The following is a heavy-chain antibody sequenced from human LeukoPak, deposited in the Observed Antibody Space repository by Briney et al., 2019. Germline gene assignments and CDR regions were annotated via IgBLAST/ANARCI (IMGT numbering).Heavy chain of an antibody. CDR3: ARASLADYVWGSFDY. CDR2: IYSGGST. CDR1: GFTFSSYA. V-gene: IGHV3-66*01. D-gene: IGHD3-16*01. Sequence: GGSLRLSCAASGFTFSSYAMSWVRQAPGKGLEWVSVIYSGGSTYYADSVKGRFTISRDNSKNTLYLQMNSLRAEDTAVYYCARASLADYVWGSFDYWGQGTLVTVSS. J-gene: IGHJ4*02.